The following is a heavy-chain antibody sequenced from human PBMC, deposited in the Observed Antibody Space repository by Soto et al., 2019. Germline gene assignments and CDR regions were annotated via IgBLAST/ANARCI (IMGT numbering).Heavy chain of an antibody. J-gene: IGHJ6*02. V-gene: IGHV4-59*01. CDR2: IYNSGST. CDR1: GGSISTYY. Sequence: SETLSLTCTVPGGSISTYYWSWIRRPPGKGLEWIGYIYNSGSTHSNPSLQSRATISVDTSENQFSLKLSSVTAADTAIYYCARARITMVREVIKYNMDVWGQGTTVTVSS. D-gene: IGHD3-10*01. CDR3: ARARITMVREVIKYNMDV.